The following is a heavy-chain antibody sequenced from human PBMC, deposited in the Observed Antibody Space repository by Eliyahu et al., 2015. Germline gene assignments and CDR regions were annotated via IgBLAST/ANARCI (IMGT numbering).Heavy chain of an antibody. CDR3: ARGGAKLRYFDWTYFDY. V-gene: IGHV3-53*04. Sequence: EVQLVESGGGLVQPGGSLXLSCXASGFTVSXNYIXWVRQXPGKGLXWVSVIYSGGSTYYADSVKGRFTISRHNSKNTLYLQMNSLRAEDTAVYYCARGGAKLRYFDWTYFDYWGQGTLVTVSS. D-gene: IGHD3-9*01. CDR2: IYSGGST. J-gene: IGHJ4*02. CDR1: GFTVSXNY.